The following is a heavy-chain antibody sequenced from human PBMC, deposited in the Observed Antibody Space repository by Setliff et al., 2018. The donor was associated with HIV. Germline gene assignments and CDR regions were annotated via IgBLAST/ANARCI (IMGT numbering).Heavy chain of an antibody. D-gene: IGHD3-3*01. J-gene: IGHJ6*03. CDR3: ARVWISLYYYYYYMDV. V-gene: IGHV1-69*05. Sequence: SVKVSCKASGGTFSSYAIYWVRQAPGQGLEWMGGTMPISGTPNYAQKLQGRVTMTTDTSTSTAYMELRSLRSDDTAVYYCARVWISLYYYYYYMDVWGKGTTVTVS. CDR2: TMPISGTP. CDR1: GGTFSSYA.